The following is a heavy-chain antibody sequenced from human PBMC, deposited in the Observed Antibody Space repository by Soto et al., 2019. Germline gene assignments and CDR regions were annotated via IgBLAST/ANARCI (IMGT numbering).Heavy chain of an antibody. D-gene: IGHD3-9*01. V-gene: IGHV4-34*01. CDR3: ASPTDILTGYYRA. Sequence: SETLSLTCAVYGGSFSGYYWSWIRQPPGKGLEWIGEINHSGSTNYNPSLKSRVTISVDTSKNQFSLKLSSVTAADTAVYYCASPTDILTGYYRAWGQGTLVTVSS. J-gene: IGHJ4*02. CDR1: GGSFSGYY. CDR2: INHSGST.